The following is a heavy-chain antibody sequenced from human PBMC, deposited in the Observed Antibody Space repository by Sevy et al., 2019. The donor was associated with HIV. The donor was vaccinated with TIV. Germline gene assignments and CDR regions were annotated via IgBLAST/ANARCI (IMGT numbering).Heavy chain of an antibody. D-gene: IGHD4-17*01. CDR1: GFTFSSYT. CDR2: ISASGTYI. Sequence: GGSLRLSCADSGFTFSSYTMNWVRQAPGKGLEWVSSISASGTYIDYEDSVKGRFTISRDNAKNSLYLQMNSLRPEDTAIYYCARGTHDYGDFEGYGMDVWGQGTTVTVSS. V-gene: IGHV3-21*01. CDR3: ARGTHDYGDFEGYGMDV. J-gene: IGHJ6*02.